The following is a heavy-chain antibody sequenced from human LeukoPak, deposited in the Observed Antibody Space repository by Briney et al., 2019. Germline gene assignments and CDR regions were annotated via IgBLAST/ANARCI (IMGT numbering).Heavy chain of an antibody. J-gene: IGHJ4*02. CDR1: GFSFSSYA. Sequence: PGGSLRLSCAGSGFSFSSYAMNWVRQAPGKGLEWVSGISASGASTYNADSVKGRFSVSRDNSKNTLYLQMNSLRAEDTAVYYCAKDQARDSSGYYYADWGQGTLVTVSS. V-gene: IGHV3-23*01. D-gene: IGHD3-22*01. CDR2: ISASGAST. CDR3: AKDQARDSSGYYYAD.